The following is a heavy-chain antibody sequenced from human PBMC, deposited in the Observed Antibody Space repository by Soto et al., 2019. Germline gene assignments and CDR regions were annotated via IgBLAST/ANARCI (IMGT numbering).Heavy chain of an antibody. CDR2: IIPIFGTA. CDR3: ARVATMVQGGFYYYYCMDV. V-gene: IGHV1-69*19. CDR1: GGTFSSYA. D-gene: IGHD3-10*01. J-gene: IGHJ6*02. Sequence: QVQLVQSGAEVKKPGSSVKVSCKASGGTFSSYAISWVRQAPGQGLEWMGGIIPIFGTANYAQKFQGRVTMTADESTSTAYMGLCSLRSEDTSVYYCARVATMVQGGFYYYYCMDVWGQGTTVTVSS.